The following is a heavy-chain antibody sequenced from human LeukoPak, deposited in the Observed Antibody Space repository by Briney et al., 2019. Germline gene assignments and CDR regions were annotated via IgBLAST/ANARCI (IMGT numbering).Heavy chain of an antibody. CDR3: AKDRGYMDSRLGFDY. CDR2: ISGSGGST. D-gene: IGHD3-10*01. CDR1: GFTFSSYA. J-gene: IGHJ4*02. Sequence: GGSLRLSCAASGFTFSSYAMSWVRQAPGKGLEWVSAISGSGGSTYYADSVKGRFTVSRDNSKNTLYLQMNSLRTEDTAVYYCAKDRGYMDSRLGFDYWGQGTLVTVSS. V-gene: IGHV3-23*01.